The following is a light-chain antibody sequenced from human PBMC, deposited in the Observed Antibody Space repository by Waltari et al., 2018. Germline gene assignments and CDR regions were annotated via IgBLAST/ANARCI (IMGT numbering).Light chain of an antibody. V-gene: IGKV3-15*01. CDR2: GAS. CDR1: QSLTTN. J-gene: IGKJ2*01. CDR3: HQYNDGPPFN. Sequence: EIVMTQSPATLSVSPGERAILSCRASQSLTTNLAWYQQKPGQAPTLLIYGASTRATDIPARFSGSGSGTEFTLTISSLQSEDFAVYYCHQYNDGPPFNFGQGTKLEIK.